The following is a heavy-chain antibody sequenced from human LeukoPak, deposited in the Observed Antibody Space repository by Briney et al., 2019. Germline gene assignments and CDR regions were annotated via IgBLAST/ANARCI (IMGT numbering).Heavy chain of an antibody. J-gene: IGHJ5*02. V-gene: IGHV4-30-4*08. CDR3: ARGRDGYNLA. CDR1: GGSISSGDYY. CDR2: IYYSGST. D-gene: IGHD5-24*01. Sequence: PSQTLSLTCTVSGGSISSGDYYWSWIRQPPGTGLEWIGYIYYSGSTNYNPSLKSRVTISVDKSKNQISLKLSSVTAADTAVYYCARGRDGYNLAWGQGTLVTVSS.